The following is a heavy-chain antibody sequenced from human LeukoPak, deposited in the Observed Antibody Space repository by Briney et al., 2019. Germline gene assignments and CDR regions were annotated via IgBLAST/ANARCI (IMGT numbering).Heavy chain of an antibody. Sequence: SETLSLTCTVSGGSMNGYYWNWIRQSPGKGLEWIGYIYYTGSANYNPSLKDRAALSIDTSENQFSLKLSSVTAADTAVYYCARTITVNAYDYWGQGTLVTVSS. CDR2: IYYTGSA. V-gene: IGHV4-59*01. CDR3: ARTITVNAYDY. J-gene: IGHJ4*02. CDR1: GGSMNGYY. D-gene: IGHD3-10*01.